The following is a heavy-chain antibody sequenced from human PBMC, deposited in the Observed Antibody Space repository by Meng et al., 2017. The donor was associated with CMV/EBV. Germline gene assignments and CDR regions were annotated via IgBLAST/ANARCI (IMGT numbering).Heavy chain of an antibody. Sequence: EVPLVESGGGLGQPGGSLRLSCAASGFTVSSNYMSWVRQAPGKGLEWVSVIYSGGSTYYADSVKGRFTISRDNSKNTLYLQMNSLRAEDTAVYYCAREGDGYDKAPYWGQGTLVTVSS. CDR3: AREGDGYDKAPY. J-gene: IGHJ4*02. CDR2: IYSGGST. CDR1: GFTVSSNY. D-gene: IGHD5-24*01. V-gene: IGHV3-66*01.